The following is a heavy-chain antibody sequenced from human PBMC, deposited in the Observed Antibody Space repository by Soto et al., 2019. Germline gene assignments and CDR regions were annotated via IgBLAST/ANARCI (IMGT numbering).Heavy chain of an antibody. CDR3: VRDYLLTGFDT. V-gene: IGHV4-59*01. CDR1: NGSISTYY. Sequence: PSETLSLTCTFSNGSISTYYWTWVRQPPGKGLEWIGYVYYSGTTNYNPSLKSRVGMSIDTSKNQFSLELKSVTAADTATYYCVRDYLLTGFDTWGQGTLVTVSS. D-gene: IGHD3-9*01. CDR2: VYYSGTT. J-gene: IGHJ5*02.